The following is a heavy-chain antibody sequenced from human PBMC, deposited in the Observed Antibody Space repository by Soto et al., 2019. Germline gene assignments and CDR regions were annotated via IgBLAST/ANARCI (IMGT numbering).Heavy chain of an antibody. CDR1: GYAISNGYY. J-gene: IGHJ4*02. D-gene: IGHD6-19*01. CDR3: VRTVAVAGTNVPDYFDH. CDR2: SHQSGIT. V-gene: IGHV4-38-2*01. Sequence: PSETLSLTCAVSGYAISNGYYWGWVRQPPGXGLEWIGDSHQSGITHHSPSLKGRVITSMLTSKNQFSLDLISVTAADTAVYYCVRTVAVAGTNVPDYFDHWGQGIQVTVSS.